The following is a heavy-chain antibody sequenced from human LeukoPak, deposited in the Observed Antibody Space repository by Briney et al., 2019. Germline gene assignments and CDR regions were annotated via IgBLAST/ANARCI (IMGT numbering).Heavy chain of an antibody. CDR1: GFTFSNYA. J-gene: IGHJ4*02. Sequence: GGSLRLSCAASGFTFSNYAMNWVRQAPGKGLEWVSAITSAGNTYYADSVKGRFTISRDSSKNTLYLQMNSLRSEDTAVYYCAKGGGPYHLPTDYWGQGTLVTVSS. D-gene: IGHD2-2*01. CDR3: AKGGGPYHLPTDY. V-gene: IGHV3-23*01. CDR2: ITSAGNT.